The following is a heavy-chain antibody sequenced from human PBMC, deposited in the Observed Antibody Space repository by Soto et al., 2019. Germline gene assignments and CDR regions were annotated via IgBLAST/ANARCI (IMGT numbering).Heavy chain of an antibody. D-gene: IGHD3-22*01. J-gene: IGHJ4*02. CDR2: INPNSGGT. CDR3: ARERPYYDSTMYYFDY. CDR1: GYTFTGYY. Sequence: ASVKVSCKASGYTFTGYYMHWVRQAPGQGLEWMGWINPNSGGTNYAQKFQGWVTMTRDTSISTAYMELSRLRSDDTAVYYCARERPYYDSTMYYFDYWGQGTLVTXSS. V-gene: IGHV1-2*04.